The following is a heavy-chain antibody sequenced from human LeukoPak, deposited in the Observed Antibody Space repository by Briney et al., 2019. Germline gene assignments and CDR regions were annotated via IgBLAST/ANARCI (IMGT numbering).Heavy chain of an antibody. J-gene: IGHJ4*02. V-gene: IGHV3-43*01. Sequence: GGSLRLSCAASGITFEDYNMHWIRQAPGKGLEWVSLISWDGDTTYDADPVKGRFTISRDNSANSLYLQMNSLRSEDTAVYYCATGLTSTRFDFWGRGTLVTVSS. CDR2: ISWDGDTT. CDR1: GITFEDYN. CDR3: ATGLTSTRFDF. D-gene: IGHD1-1*01.